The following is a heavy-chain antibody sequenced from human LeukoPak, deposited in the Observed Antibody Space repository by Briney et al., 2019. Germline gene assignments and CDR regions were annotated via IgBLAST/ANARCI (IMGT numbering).Heavy chain of an antibody. J-gene: IGHJ4*02. CDR1: GYSFTNYW. CDR3: ARQTPYYYDSSGYPYLAFDY. V-gene: IGHV5-51*01. Sequence: EESLKISCKGSGYSFTNYWVAWVRQMPGKGLEWMGITHPGNSDTRNSPSFQGQVTISVDKSISTAYLQWSSLKASDTAMYYCARQTPYYYDSSGYPYLAFDYWGQGTLVTVSS. CDR2: THPGNSDT. D-gene: IGHD3-22*01.